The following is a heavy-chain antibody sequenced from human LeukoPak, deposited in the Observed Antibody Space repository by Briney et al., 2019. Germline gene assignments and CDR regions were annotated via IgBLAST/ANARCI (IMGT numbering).Heavy chain of an antibody. CDR2: ISGSGGST. V-gene: IGHV3-23*01. CDR1: GFTSSSYA. Sequence: GGSLRLSCAASGFTSSSYAMSWVRQAPGKGLEWVSAISGSGGSTYYADSVKGRFTISRDNSKNTLYLQMNSLRAEDTAVYYCAKARGNYGSGSYYKFLDYWGQGTLVTVSS. CDR3: AKARGNYGSGSYYKFLDY. J-gene: IGHJ4*02. D-gene: IGHD3-10*01.